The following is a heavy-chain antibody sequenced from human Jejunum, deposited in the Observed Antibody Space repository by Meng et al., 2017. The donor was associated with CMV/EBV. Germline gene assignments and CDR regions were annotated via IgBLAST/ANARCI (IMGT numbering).Heavy chain of an antibody. CDR2: INPNSGAT. V-gene: IGHV1-2*02. J-gene: IGHJ4*02. CDR1: GDSFTGYY. D-gene: IGHD2-21*02. CDR3: ARDSIGDSYFDY. Sequence: SGDSFTGYYLHWVRQAPGQGLEWLEWINPNSGATSYAQNFQDRVTMTRDTSISTAYMELNRLRSDDTAVYYCARDSIGDSYFDYWGQGKVVTVSS.